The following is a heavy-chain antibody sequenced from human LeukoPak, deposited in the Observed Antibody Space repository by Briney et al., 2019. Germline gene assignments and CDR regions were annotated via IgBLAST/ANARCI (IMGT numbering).Heavy chain of an antibody. CDR3: ARAGGGSASFFAY. Sequence: GGSLRLSCATSGFTFSDYYMSWIRQAPGKGLEWVSYISSSSSYTKYADSVKGRFTISRDNAENSLFLQMNSLRAEDTAVYYCARAGGGSASFFAYWGQGTLVTVSS. CDR1: GFTFSDYY. CDR2: ISSSSSYT. D-gene: IGHD1-26*01. J-gene: IGHJ4*02. V-gene: IGHV3-11*05.